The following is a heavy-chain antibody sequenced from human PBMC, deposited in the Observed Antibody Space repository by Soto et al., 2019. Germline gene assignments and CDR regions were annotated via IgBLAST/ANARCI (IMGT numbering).Heavy chain of an antibody. CDR3: ARRYYDILTGYSKDLYFDY. Sequence: ASVKVSCKASGYTFTSYGISWVRQAPGQGLEWMGWISACNGNTNYAQKLQGRVTMTTDTSTSTAYMELRSLRSDDTAVYYCARRYYDILTGYSKDLYFDYRGQGTLVPVSS. J-gene: IGHJ4*02. V-gene: IGHV1-18*04. CDR2: ISACNGNT. D-gene: IGHD3-9*01. CDR1: GYTFTSYG.